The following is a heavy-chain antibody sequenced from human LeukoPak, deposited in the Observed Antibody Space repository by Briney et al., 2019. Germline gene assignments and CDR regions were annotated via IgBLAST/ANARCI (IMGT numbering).Heavy chain of an antibody. V-gene: IGHV3-30-3*01. Sequence: PGGSLRLSCAASGFTFSSYAMHWVRQAPGKGLEWVAVISYDGSNKYYADSVKGRFTISRDNSKNTLYLQMNSLRAEDTAVYYCARSGWQQLAFDYWGQGTLVTVSS. CDR2: ISYDGSNK. D-gene: IGHD6-13*01. CDR3: ARSGWQQLAFDY. CDR1: GFTFSSYA. J-gene: IGHJ4*02.